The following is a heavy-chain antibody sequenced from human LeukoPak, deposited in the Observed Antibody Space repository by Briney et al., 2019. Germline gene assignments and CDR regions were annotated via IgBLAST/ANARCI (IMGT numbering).Heavy chain of an antibody. CDR1: GYTFTSYY. V-gene: IGHV1-46*01. CDR3: ARGHYDFWSGCYYFDY. Sequence: ASVKVSCKASGYTFTSYYMHWVRQAPGQGLEWMGIINPSGGSTSYAQKFQGRVTMTRDTSTSTVYMELSSLRSEDTAVYYCARGHYDFWSGCYYFDYWGQGTLVTVSS. D-gene: IGHD3-3*01. CDR2: INPSGGST. J-gene: IGHJ4*02.